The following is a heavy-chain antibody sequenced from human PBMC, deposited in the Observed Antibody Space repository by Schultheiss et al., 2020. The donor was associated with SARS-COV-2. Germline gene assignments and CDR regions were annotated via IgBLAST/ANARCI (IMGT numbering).Heavy chain of an antibody. Sequence: GGSLRLSCAASGFTVSSNYMSWVRQAPGKGLEWVSATSGGGGSTYYADSVRGRFTISRDNSKNTLYLQMNSLRAEDTAVYFCAKDRYCSGGACLRSYFDYWGQGTLVTVAS. CDR1: GFTVSSNY. J-gene: IGHJ4*02. CDR3: AKDRYCSGGACLRSYFDY. V-gene: IGHV3-23*01. D-gene: IGHD2-15*01. CDR2: TSGGGGST.